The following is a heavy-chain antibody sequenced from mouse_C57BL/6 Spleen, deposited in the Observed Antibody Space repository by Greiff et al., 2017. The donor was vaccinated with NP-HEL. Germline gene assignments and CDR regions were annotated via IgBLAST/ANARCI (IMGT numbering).Heavy chain of an antibody. D-gene: IGHD2-5*01. V-gene: IGHV1-82*01. CDR3: ARLNSNYGGGFDY. CDR1: GYAFSSSW. CDR2: IYPGDGDT. Sequence: QVQLQQSGPELVKPGASVKISCKASGYAFSSSWMNWVKPRPGKGLEWIGRIYPGDGDTNYNGKFKGKATLTADKSSSTAYMQLSSLTSEDSAVYFCARLNSNYGGGFDYWGQGTTLTVSS. J-gene: IGHJ2*01.